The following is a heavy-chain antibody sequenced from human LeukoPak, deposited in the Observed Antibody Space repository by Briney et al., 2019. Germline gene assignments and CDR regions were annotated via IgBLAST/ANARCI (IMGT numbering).Heavy chain of an antibody. CDR2: INTHGSST. D-gene: IGHD6-13*01. V-gene: IGHV3-74*01. J-gene: IGHJ6*03. CDR3: LAGYYYYYMDV. Sequence: GGSLRLSCAASGFAYSNYWLHWLRQAPWKGLVWVARINTHGSSTNYADSVKGRFTISRDNAKNTLYLQMTSLSAEDTAVYYALAGYYYYYMDVWGKGTTVTVSS. CDR1: GFAYSNYW.